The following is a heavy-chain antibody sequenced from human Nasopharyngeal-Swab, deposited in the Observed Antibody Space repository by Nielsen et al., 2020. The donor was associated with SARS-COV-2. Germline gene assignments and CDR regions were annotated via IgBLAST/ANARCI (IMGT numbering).Heavy chain of an antibody. CDR3: ASGDRTGYSSSPVRTFDY. V-gene: IGHV4-4*02. CDR2: IYHSGST. CDR1: GGPISSSNW. J-gene: IGHJ4*02. D-gene: IGHD6-13*01. Sequence: SETLSLTCAPSGGPISSSNWWRWARQPPGKGLEWIGEIYHSGSTNYNPSLKSRVTISVDKSKNQCSLKLSSVTAADTAVYYCASGDRTGYSSSPVRTFDYWGQGTLVTVSS.